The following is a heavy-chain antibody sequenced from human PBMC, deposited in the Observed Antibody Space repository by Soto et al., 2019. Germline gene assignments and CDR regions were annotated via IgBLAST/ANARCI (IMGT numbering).Heavy chain of an antibody. Sequence: QVQLVQSGAEVKKPGSSVKVSCKASGGTFSSYAISWVRQAPGQGLEWMGGIIPIFGTANYAQKFQGRVTMTADESTSTAYMELSSLRSEDTAVYYCARGHRAMGIIYYYYGMDVWGQGTTVTVSS. J-gene: IGHJ6*02. CDR3: ARGHRAMGIIYYYYGMDV. V-gene: IGHV1-69*01. CDR1: GGTFSSYA. CDR2: IIPIFGTA. D-gene: IGHD3-3*01.